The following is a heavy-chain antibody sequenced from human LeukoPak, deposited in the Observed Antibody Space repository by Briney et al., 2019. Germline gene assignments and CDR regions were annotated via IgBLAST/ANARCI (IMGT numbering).Heavy chain of an antibody. J-gene: IGHJ4*02. CDR2: IKQDGSEK. D-gene: IGHD2-8*02. Sequence: PGGSLRLSCAASGFTFSSYWMSWVRQAPGKGLEWVANIKQDGSEKYYVDSVKGRFTISRDNAKNSLYLQMNSLRAEDTAVYYCARDLGVVYALGFDYWGQGTLVTVSS. CDR3: ARDLGVVYALGFDY. CDR1: GFTFSSYW. V-gene: IGHV3-7*05.